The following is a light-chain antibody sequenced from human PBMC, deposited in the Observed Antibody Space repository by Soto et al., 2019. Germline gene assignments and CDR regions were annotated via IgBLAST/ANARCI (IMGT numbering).Light chain of an antibody. CDR2: GAF. J-gene: IGKJ1*01. CDR3: QQYSSSRT. V-gene: IGKV3-20*01. CDR1: QSVSSNY. Sequence: EIVSTQSPGTLSLSPGERATLSCRASQSVSSNYLAWYQQKPGQAPRLLIHGAFSRATGIPDRFSGSGSGTDFTLTITRLEPEDFAVYYCQQYSSSRTFGQGTKV.